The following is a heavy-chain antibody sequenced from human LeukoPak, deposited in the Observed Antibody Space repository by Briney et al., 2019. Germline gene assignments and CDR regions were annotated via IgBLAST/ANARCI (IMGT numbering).Heavy chain of an antibody. D-gene: IGHD1-26*01. Sequence: ASVKVSCKPSGYSFTTYGISWVRQAPGPGLEWMGWISSYNDDIDFEQKSQGRVTMTTDASTSKAYMELRSLRSDDTAVYYCARGWELDCWGQGTLVTVSS. V-gene: IGHV1-18*01. CDR3: ARGWELDC. CDR1: GYSFTTYG. J-gene: IGHJ4*02. CDR2: ISSYNDDI.